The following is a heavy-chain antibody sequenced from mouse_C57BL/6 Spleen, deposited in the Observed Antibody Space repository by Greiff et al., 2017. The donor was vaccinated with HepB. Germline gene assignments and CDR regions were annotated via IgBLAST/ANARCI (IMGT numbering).Heavy chain of an antibody. D-gene: IGHD2-4*01. J-gene: IGHJ2*01. V-gene: IGHV6-6*01. CDR3: TRRDDYDGFDY. Sequence: EVMLVESGGGLVQPGGSMKLSCAASGFTFSDAWMDWVRQSPEKGLEWVAEIRNKANNHATYYAESVKGRFTISRDDSKTSVYLQMNSLRAEDTGIYYCTRRDDYDGFDYWGQGTTLTVSS. CDR2: IRNKANNHAT. CDR1: GFTFSDAW.